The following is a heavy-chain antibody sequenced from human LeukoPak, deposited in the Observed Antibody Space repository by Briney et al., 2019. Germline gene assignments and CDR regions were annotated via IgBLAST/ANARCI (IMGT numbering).Heavy chain of an antibody. D-gene: IGHD5-18*01. CDR2: IYTSGST. CDR1: GGSFSGYY. V-gene: IGHV4-4*07. CDR3: ARERPDTSMDY. J-gene: IGHJ4*02. Sequence: SETLSLTCAVYGGSFSGYYWTWIRQPAGKGREWMGRIYTSGSTNHNPSLKSRVTISLDTSKNQFSLKLISVTAADTAVYFCARERPDTSMDYWGQGTLVTVSS.